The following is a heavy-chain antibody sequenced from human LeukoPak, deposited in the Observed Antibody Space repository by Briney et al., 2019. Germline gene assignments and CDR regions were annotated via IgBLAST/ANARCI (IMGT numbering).Heavy chain of an antibody. CDR2: MNPNSGNT. CDR1: GYTFTSYD. D-gene: IGHD3-3*01. J-gene: IGHJ4*02. Sequence: ASVKVSCKASGYTFTSYDINWVRQATGRGLEWMGWMNPNSGNTGYAQKFQGRVTITRNTSISTAYMELGSLRSEDTAVYYCARGYDFWSGPDYWGQGTLVTVSS. CDR3: ARGYDFWSGPDY. V-gene: IGHV1-8*03.